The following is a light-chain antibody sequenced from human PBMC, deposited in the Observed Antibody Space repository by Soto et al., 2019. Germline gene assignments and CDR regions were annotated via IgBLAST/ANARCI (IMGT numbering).Light chain of an antibody. V-gene: IGKV1D-16*01. Sequence: DIQLTPSPSSLSASVGDRVIITCRASQGISNWLAWYQQKPGRAPKLLISAASSLQSGVPSRFSGSGSGTDFTLTISSLQPDDFATYYCQQYNSYPWTFGQGTKVDIK. CDR1: QGISNW. CDR2: AAS. CDR3: QQYNSYPWT. J-gene: IGKJ1*01.